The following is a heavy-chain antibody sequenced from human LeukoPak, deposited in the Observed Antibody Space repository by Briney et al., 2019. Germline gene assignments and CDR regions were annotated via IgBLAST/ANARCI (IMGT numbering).Heavy chain of an antibody. CDR3: AKSSPGYSSGWLQH. Sequence: GRSLRLSCAASGFTFDDYAKHWVRQAPGKGLEWVSGISWNSGRIDYADSVKGRFTISRDNAKKSLYLQMNSLRAEDMALYYCAKSSPGYSSGWLQHWGQGTLVTVSS. CDR2: ISWNSGRI. D-gene: IGHD6-19*01. CDR1: GFTFDDYA. V-gene: IGHV3-9*03. J-gene: IGHJ1*01.